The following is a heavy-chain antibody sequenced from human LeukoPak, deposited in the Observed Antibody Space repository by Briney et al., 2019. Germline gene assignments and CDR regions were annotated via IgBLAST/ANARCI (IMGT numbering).Heavy chain of an antibody. J-gene: IGHJ5*02. V-gene: IGHV3-7*04. CDR2: INEDGNEK. CDR3: ARGKGWLDP. CDR1: GFXFNNHW. Sequence: GGSLRLSCAASGFXFNNHWISWVRQSPGKGLEWVANINEDGNEKYHVDSVKGRFTISRDNAKNSLYLQMNSLRAEDTAVYYCARGKGWLDPWGQGTLVTVSS.